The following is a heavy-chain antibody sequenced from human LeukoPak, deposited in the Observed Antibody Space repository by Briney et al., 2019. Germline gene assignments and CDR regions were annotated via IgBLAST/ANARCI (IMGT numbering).Heavy chain of an antibody. J-gene: IGHJ4*02. D-gene: IGHD2-15*01. CDR3: AKAKLSGGWYFDY. Sequence: SWGSLRLSCAASGFTFSSYAMSWVRQAPGKGLECVSAIFGSGGTTYYADSVKGRFTISRDNSKTTLYLQMNSLRAEDTAVYYCAKAKLSGGWYFDYWGQGTLVTVSS. CDR2: IFGSGGTT. V-gene: IGHV3-23*01. CDR1: GFTFSSYA.